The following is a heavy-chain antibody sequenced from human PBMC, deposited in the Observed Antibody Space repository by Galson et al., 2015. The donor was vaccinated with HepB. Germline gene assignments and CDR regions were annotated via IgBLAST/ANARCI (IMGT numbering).Heavy chain of an antibody. CDR3: AKDVNILVVPFPILDY. CDR2: ISDDGRKK. CDR1: GFNFNSYG. Sequence: SLRLSCAASGFNFNSYGMHWVRQAPGKGLEWVALISDDGRKKYYADSVKGRFTISRENSNNTLYLQMNSLTAEDTAVYYCAKDVNILVVPFPILDYWGQGTLVTVSS. D-gene: IGHD2-21*01. V-gene: IGHV3-30*18. J-gene: IGHJ4*02.